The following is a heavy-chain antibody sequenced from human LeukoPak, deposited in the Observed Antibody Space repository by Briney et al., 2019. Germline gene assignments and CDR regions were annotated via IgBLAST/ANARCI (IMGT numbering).Heavy chain of an antibody. CDR1: GYTFTTYA. J-gene: IGHJ3*02. D-gene: IGHD2-2*01. CDR3: ARDPLVVPAPSGAFDI. CDR2: IIPFFVTA. V-gene: IGHV1-69*13. Sequence: PSVKASCKASGYTFTTYAISRVRQAPGQGLGWMGGIIPFFVTANYAQKFQGRLTITADESTSTAYMELSSLRSEGTAVYYCARDPLVVPAPSGAFDIWGQGTMVTVSS.